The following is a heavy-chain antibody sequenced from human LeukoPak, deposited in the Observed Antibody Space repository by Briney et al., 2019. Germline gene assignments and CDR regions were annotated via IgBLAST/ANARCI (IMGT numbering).Heavy chain of an antibody. J-gene: IGHJ6*03. CDR1: GFTFSSYG. V-gene: IGHV3-30*02. CDR2: IRYDGSNK. CDR3: ARARTDYYYYYMDV. Sequence: SGGSLRLSCAASGFTFSSYGMHWVRQAPGKGLEWVAFIRYDGSNKYYADSVKGRFTISRDNSKNTLYLQMNSLRAEDTAVYYCARARTDYYYYYMDVWGKGTTVTVSS.